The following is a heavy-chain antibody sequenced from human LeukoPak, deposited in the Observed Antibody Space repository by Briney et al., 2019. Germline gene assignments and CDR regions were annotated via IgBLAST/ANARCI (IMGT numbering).Heavy chain of an antibody. V-gene: IGHV4-38-2*02. D-gene: IGHD5-18*01. CDR1: GYSISNGYY. CDR3: ARDRYSYNLDVDV. Sequence: PSETLSLTCTVSGYSISNGYYWGWIRQPPGKGLEWIGSIYNSGSTNYNPSLKSRVTISVDTSKNQFSLKLSSVTAADTALYYCARDRYSYNLDVDVWGKGTRVTVSS. CDR2: IYNSGST. J-gene: IGHJ6*04.